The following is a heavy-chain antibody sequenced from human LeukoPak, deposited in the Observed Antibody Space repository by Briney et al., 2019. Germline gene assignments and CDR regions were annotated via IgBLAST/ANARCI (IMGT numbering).Heavy chain of an antibody. CDR1: GGTFSSYA. Sequence: ASVKVSCKAFGGTFSSYAISWVRQAPGQGLEWMGRIIPIFGTANYAQKFQGRVTITADKSTSTAYMELSSLRSEDTAVYYCARARLLWFGEQCYLDVWGKGTTVTVSS. CDR3: ARARLLWFGEQCYLDV. J-gene: IGHJ6*03. D-gene: IGHD3-10*01. CDR2: IIPIFGTA. V-gene: IGHV1-69*06.